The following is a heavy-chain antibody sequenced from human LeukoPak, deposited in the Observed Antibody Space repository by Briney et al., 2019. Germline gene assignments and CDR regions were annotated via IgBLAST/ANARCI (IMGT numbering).Heavy chain of an antibody. CDR3: ARGPSGP. V-gene: IGHV4-34*01. J-gene: IGHJ5*02. CDR1: GVSFSGYY. CDR2: INHSGST. Sequence: SSETLSLTCGVYGVSFSGYYWSWIRRPPGKGLEWIGEINHSGSTNYNPSLKSRVTISIDTSKNQFSLKVTSATAADTAVYYCARGPSGPWGQGTLVTVSS.